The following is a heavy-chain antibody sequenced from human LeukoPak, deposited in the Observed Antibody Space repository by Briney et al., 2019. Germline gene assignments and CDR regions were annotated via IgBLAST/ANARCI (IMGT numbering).Heavy chain of an antibody. V-gene: IGHV3-23*01. D-gene: IGHD1-26*01. CDR2: ITDRGGDT. J-gene: IGHJ4*02. CDR1: GFTFSNYA. Sequence: GGSLRLSCAASGFTFSNYAMTWVRQAPGKGLEWVSSITDRGGDTYYADSVKGRFTISRDNSKDTLYLQMNSLRAEDTAVYYCAKGKRGNYDYWGQGTLVIVSS. CDR3: AKGKRGNYDY.